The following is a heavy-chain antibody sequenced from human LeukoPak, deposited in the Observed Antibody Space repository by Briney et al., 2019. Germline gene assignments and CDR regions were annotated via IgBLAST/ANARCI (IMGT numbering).Heavy chain of an antibody. J-gene: IGHJ6*03. V-gene: IGHV3-11*04. CDR3: ARNTLRDYYYYMDV. CDR2: ISSSGTTI. Sequence: LSLTCAVYGGSFSGYYWSWVRQAPGKGLEWVSYISSSGTTIYYADSVKGRFTISRDNAKNSLYLQMNSLRAEDTAVYYCARNTLRDYYYYMDVWGKGTTVTISS. D-gene: IGHD4-17*01. CDR1: GGSFSGYY.